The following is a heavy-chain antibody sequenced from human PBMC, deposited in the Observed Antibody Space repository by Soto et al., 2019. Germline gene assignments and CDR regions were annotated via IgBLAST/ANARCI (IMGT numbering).Heavy chain of an antibody. CDR2: INHSGST. V-gene: IGHV4-34*01. CDR3: ARHWKYYDFWSGYSGNRAVENYYYGMDV. D-gene: IGHD3-3*01. Sequence: PSETLSLTCAAYGGSFSGYYWSWIRQPPGKGLEWIGEINHSGSTNYNPSLKSRVTISVDTSKNQFSLKLSSVTAADTAVYYCARHWKYYDFWSGYSGNRAVENYYYGMDVWGQGTTVTVSS. CDR1: GGSFSGYY. J-gene: IGHJ6*02.